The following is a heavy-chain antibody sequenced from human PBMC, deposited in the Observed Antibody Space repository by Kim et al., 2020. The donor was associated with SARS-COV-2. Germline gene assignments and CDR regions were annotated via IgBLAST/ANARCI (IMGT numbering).Heavy chain of an antibody. CDR1: GYAFITSH. Sequence: ASVKVSCKASGYAFITSHIHWVRQAPGQGLEWMGIFTPTSGYTAYAQKFQGRVTMAGDTSTSTAYMELSSLRSEDTAVYYCGRDLHNSWCIDLWGQGTLVTVSS. D-gene: IGHD1-1*01. V-gene: IGHV1-46*01. J-gene: IGHJ5*02. CDR2: FTPTSGYT. CDR3: GRDLHNSWCIDL.